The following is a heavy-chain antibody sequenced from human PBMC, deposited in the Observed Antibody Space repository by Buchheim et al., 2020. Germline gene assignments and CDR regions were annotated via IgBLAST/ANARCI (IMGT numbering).Heavy chain of an antibody. J-gene: IGHJ6*02. V-gene: IGHV3-33*01. Sequence: QVQLVESGGGVVQPGRSLRLSCAASGFTFSSYGMHWIRQAPGKGLEWVAVIWYDGSNKYYADSVKGRFTISRDNSKTTLYLQMNSLRAEDTAVYYCARGGVKRAVAGIYFADVWGQGTT. CDR2: IWYDGSNK. CDR3: ARGGVKRAVAGIYFADV. CDR1: GFTFSSYG. D-gene: IGHD6-19*01.